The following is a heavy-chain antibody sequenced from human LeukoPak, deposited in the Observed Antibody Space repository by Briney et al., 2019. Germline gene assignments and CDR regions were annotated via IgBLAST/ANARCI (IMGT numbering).Heavy chain of an antibody. Sequence: GGSLRLSCAASGFTFSSYEMNWVRQAPGKGLEWVSYISSSGSTIYYADSVKGRFTISRDNAKNSPYLQMNSLRADDTAVYYCARDQPGTVTTKYFQHWGQGTLVTVSS. J-gene: IGHJ1*01. D-gene: IGHD4-17*01. CDR1: GFTFSSYE. CDR3: ARDQPGTVTTKYFQH. CDR2: ISSSGSTI. V-gene: IGHV3-48*03.